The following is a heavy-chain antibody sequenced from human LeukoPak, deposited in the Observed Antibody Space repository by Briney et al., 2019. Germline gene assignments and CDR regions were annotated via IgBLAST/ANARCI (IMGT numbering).Heavy chain of an antibody. CDR3: ARDHKYSSGWYRWGGFDY. D-gene: IGHD6-19*01. Sequence: KTSETLSLTCTVSGGSISSSSYYWGWIRQPPGKGLEWIGSIYYSGSTYYNPSLKSRVTISVDTSKNQFSLKLSSVTAADTAVYYCARDHKYSSGWYRWGGFDYWGQGTLVTVSS. CDR2: IYYSGST. CDR1: GGSISSSSYY. J-gene: IGHJ4*02. V-gene: IGHV4-39*07.